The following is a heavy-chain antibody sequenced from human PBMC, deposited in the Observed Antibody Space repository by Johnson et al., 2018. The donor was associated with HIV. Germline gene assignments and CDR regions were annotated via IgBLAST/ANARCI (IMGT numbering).Heavy chain of an antibody. CDR1: GFTFSDYY. J-gene: IGHJ3*02. V-gene: IGHV3-11*04. CDR2: ISGSGRTI. CDR3: ARDGLRLGVVSAFDI. D-gene: IGHD3-3*01. Sequence: QVQLVESGGGLVKPGGSLRLSCAASGFTFSDYYMSWIRQAPGKGLEWVSYISGSGRTISYADSVKGRFTISRDNAKNSLHLQMNSLRADDTAVYYCARDGLRLGVVSAFDIWGQGTMVTVSS.